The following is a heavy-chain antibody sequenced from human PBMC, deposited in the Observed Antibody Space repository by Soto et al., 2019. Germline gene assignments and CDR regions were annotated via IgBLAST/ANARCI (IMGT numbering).Heavy chain of an antibody. Sequence: QVQLVQSGAEVKKPGSSVKVSCKASGGTFGSYAISWVRQAPGQGLEWMGGIIPIPGTANYAQKFQGRVTIAADESTSPAYMAMSSLRSEDTAVYYCARSQGSSTSLEIYYYYYYGMDVWGQGTTVTVSS. V-gene: IGHV1-69*01. CDR1: GGTFGSYA. J-gene: IGHJ6*02. D-gene: IGHD2-2*01. CDR2: IIPIPGTA. CDR3: ARSQGSSTSLEIYYYYYYGMDV.